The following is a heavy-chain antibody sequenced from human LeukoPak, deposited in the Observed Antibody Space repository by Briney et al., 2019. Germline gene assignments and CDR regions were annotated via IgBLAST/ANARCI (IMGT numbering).Heavy chain of an antibody. J-gene: IGHJ5*02. CDR2: ISSSSSTI. CDR1: GLTFSSYE. CDR3: ARDNLLYYYDFWSGYFGWFDP. Sequence: GGTLRLSCAASGLTFSSYEMIWVRQAPGKGLEWVSYISSSSSTIYYADSVKGRFTISRDNAKNSLYLQMNSLRAEDTAVYYCARDNLLYYYDFWSGYFGWFDPWGQGTLVTVSS. D-gene: IGHD3-3*01. V-gene: IGHV3-48*03.